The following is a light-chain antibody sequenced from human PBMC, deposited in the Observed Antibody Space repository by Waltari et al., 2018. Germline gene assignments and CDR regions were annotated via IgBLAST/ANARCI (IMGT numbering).Light chain of an antibody. CDR1: PGVSSY. CDR2: AAS. Sequence: AIRMTQSPSSLSASTGDRVTITCRASPGVSSYLAWYQQKPGKAPNLLIYAASTLQSGVPSRFSGSGSGTDFSLIISCLQSEDFATYYCQQYYSYPWTFGQGTKVEI. J-gene: IGKJ1*01. CDR3: QQYYSYPWT. V-gene: IGKV1-8*01.